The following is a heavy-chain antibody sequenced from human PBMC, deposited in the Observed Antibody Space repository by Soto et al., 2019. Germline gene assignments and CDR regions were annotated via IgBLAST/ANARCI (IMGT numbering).Heavy chain of an antibody. CDR1: GFTFSSYS. CDR3: AGEFPGPPPCIVVVPYPPSYFYGMDV. V-gene: IGHV3-21*01. D-gene: IGHD2-2*01. Sequence: GGSLRRSCAASGFTFSSYSMNWVRQAPGKGLEWVSSISSSSSYIYYADSVKGRFTISRDNAKNSLYLQMNSLRAGDTAVYFCAGEFPGPPPCIVVVPYPPSYFYGMDVWGQGTTVTVSS. J-gene: IGHJ6*02. CDR2: ISSSSSYI.